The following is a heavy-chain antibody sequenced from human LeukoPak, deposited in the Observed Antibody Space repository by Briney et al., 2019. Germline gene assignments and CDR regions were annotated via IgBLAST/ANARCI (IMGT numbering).Heavy chain of an antibody. J-gene: IGHJ5*01. Sequence: PGGSLRLSCAASGFIFSQYGMSWVRQAPGKGLEWVASIRHRGDPTYYAASVKGRFTISRDNSKNTLDLRMHSLTAEDSATYYCTKDLSVSDWVADSWGQGTLVSVSS. D-gene: IGHD3-9*01. V-gene: IGHV3-23*01. CDR2: IRHRGDPT. CDR1: GFIFSQYG. CDR3: TKDLSVSDWVADS.